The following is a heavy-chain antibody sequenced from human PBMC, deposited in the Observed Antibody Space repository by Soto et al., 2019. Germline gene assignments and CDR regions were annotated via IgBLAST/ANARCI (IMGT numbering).Heavy chain of an antibody. Sequence: GGSLRLSCAASGFIFSTYAMSWVRQAPGKGLEWVSAISGSGGSTYYADSVKGRFTISRDNSKNTLYLQMNSLRAEDTAVYYCAKDRGSSSWYEGGWFDPWGQGTLVTVSS. D-gene: IGHD6-13*01. V-gene: IGHV3-23*01. CDR3: AKDRGSSSWYEGGWFDP. J-gene: IGHJ5*02. CDR2: ISGSGGST. CDR1: GFIFSTYA.